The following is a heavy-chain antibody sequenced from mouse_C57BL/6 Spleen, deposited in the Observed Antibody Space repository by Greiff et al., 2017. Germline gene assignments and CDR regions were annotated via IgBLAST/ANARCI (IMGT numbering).Heavy chain of an antibody. J-gene: IGHJ4*01. V-gene: IGHV1-5*01. D-gene: IGHD2-13*01. CDR3: TSPLSHGDYEGYYYAMDY. Sequence: VQLKESGTVLARPGASVKMSCKTSGYTFTSYWMHWVKQRPGQGLEWIGAIYPGNSDTSYNQKFKGKAKLTAVTSASTAYMELSSLTNEDSAVYYCTSPLSHGDYEGYYYAMDYWGQGTSVTVSS. CDR1: GYTFTSYW. CDR2: IYPGNSDT.